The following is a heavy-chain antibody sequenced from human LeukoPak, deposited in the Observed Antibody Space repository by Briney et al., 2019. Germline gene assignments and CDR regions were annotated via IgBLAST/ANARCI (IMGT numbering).Heavy chain of an antibody. CDR2: ISWHGTT. CDR1: GGSSSSSNHY. D-gene: IGHD3-10*01. CDR3: ARSLWFGESLNWFDP. Sequence: PSETLSLTCSITGGSSSSSNHYWGWIRQTPGQGLEWIASISWHGTTYYNPSLKSRVTISVDTSKNQFSLKLSSVTAADTAVYYCARSLWFGESLNWFDPWGQGTLVTVSS. J-gene: IGHJ5*02. V-gene: IGHV4-39*01.